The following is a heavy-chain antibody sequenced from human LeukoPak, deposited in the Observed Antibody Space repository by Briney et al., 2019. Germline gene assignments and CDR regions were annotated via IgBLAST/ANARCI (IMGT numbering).Heavy chain of an antibody. CDR3: TTGPDYGDYSYFDY. Sequence: GGSLRLSCAASGFTFSNAWMSWVRQAPGKGLEWVGRIKSKTDGGTTDYAAPVKGRFTISRDDSKNTLYLRMNSLKTEDTAVYYCTTGPDYGDYSYFDYWGQGTLVTVSS. V-gene: IGHV3-15*01. CDR2: IKSKTDGGTT. CDR1: GFTFSNAW. J-gene: IGHJ4*02. D-gene: IGHD4-17*01.